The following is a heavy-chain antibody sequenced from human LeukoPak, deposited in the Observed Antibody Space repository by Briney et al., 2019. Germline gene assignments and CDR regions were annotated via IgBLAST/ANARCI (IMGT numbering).Heavy chain of an antibody. Sequence: PSETLSLTCTVSGGSISGYCWSWIRQPAGKGLEWIGRIYTSGSTHYNPSLKSRVTMSVDTSKNQFSLKLSSVTAADTAVYYCARIITGTTTAFDIWGQGTIVTVSS. CDR2: IYTSGST. V-gene: IGHV4-4*07. D-gene: IGHD1-7*01. J-gene: IGHJ3*02. CDR1: GGSISGYC. CDR3: ARIITGTTTAFDI.